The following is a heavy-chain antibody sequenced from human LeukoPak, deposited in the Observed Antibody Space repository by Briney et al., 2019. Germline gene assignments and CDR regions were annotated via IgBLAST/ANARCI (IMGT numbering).Heavy chain of an antibody. D-gene: IGHD2-15*01. V-gene: IGHV4-61*02. J-gene: IGHJ6*03. Sequence: SETLSLTCTVSGGSISSGSYYWSWIRQPAGKGLEWIGRSYTSGSTYYNPSLKSRVTISGDTSKNRFSLKLSSVTAADTAMYYCASFYCSGGSCYQYFSYYYMDVWGKGTTVTISS. CDR3: ASFYCSGGSCYQYFSYYYMDV. CDR1: GGSISSGSYY. CDR2: SYTSGST.